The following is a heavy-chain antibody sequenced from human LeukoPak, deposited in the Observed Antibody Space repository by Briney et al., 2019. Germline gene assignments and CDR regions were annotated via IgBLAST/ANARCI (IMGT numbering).Heavy chain of an antibody. J-gene: IGHJ4*02. V-gene: IGHV3-23*01. D-gene: IGHD3-22*01. CDR3: AKGTEVVVVVQAFDY. Sequence: QPGGSLRLSCAASGFTFSSYAMNWVRQAPGKGLEWVSGISGSGGSTFYADSVKGRFTISRDNSKNTLYLQMHSLRAEDTAVYYCAKGTEVVVVVQAFDYWGQETLVTVSS. CDR1: GFTFSSYA. CDR2: ISGSGGST.